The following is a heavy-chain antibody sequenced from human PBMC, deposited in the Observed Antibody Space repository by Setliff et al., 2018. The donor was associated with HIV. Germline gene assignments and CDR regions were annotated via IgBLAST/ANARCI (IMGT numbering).Heavy chain of an antibody. CDR3: ARHRDYGPHYYYYMDA. V-gene: IGHV4-4*09. CDR2: IYTSGST. CDR1: GGSISNFY. J-gene: IGHJ6*03. D-gene: IGHD4-17*01. Sequence: PSETLSLTCTVSGGSISNFYWSWIRQPPGKGLEWIGYIYTSGSTSYNPSLRSRVTISLDTSKNRFSLKLNSVTAADTAVYYCARHRDYGPHYYYYMDAWGKGTTVTVSS.